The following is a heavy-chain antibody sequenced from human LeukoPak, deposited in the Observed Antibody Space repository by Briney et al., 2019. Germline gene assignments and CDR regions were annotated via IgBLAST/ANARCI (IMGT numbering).Heavy chain of an antibody. CDR1: GDSISGYY. J-gene: IGHJ4*02. CDR2: IYYSGGT. D-gene: IGHD3-22*01. CDR3: ARVLSSGYPDY. V-gene: IGHV4-59*01. Sequence: SGTLSLTCTVSGDSISGYYWSWIRQPPGKGLEWIGYIYYSGGTNYNPSLKSRVTISVDTSKNQFSLKLTSVTAADTAVYYCARVLSSGYPDYWGQGTLVTVSS.